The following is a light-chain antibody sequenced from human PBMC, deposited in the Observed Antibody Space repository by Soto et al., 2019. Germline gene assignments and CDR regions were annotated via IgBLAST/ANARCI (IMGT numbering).Light chain of an antibody. V-gene: IGKV1-39*01. CDR2: AAS. CDR3: QQNYSVPPWT. CDR1: QSIKKS. Sequence: DVQMTQSPSSLSASVGDRVSITCRASQSIKKSLNWYQQKPGKAPKLLIYAASNLQSGVPSRFSGSGSGTDFTLTIAGLQPEDFATYYCQQNYSVPPWTFGQGTKLAIK. J-gene: IGKJ1*01.